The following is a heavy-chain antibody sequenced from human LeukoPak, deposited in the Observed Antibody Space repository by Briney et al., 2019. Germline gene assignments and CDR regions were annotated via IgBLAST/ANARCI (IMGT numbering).Heavy chain of an antibody. D-gene: IGHD2-2*01. V-gene: IGHV4-4*07. CDR3: TRDNIVVVPAAMVYWFDP. CDR2: IYTSGST. CDR1: GGSISSYY. Sequence: PSETLSPTCTVSGGSISSYYWSWIRQPAGKGLEWIGRIYTSGSTNYNPSLKSRVTMSVDTSKNQFSLKLSSVTAADTAVYYCTRDNIVVVPAAMVYWFDPWGQGTLVTVSS. J-gene: IGHJ5*02.